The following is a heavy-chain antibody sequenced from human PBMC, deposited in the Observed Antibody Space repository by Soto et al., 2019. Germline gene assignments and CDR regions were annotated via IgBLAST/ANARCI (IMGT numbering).Heavy chain of an antibody. CDR2: ISSSSSTI. D-gene: IGHD2-2*01. J-gene: IGHJ4*02. Sequence: EVQLVESGGGLVQPGGSLRLSCAASGFTFSSYSMNWVRQAPGKGLEWVSYISSSSSTIYYADSVKGRFTISRDNAKNSLYLQMNSLRAEDTAVYYCARGVVVVPAAMVCWGQGTLVTVSS. CDR1: GFTFSSYS. CDR3: ARGVVVVPAAMVC. V-gene: IGHV3-48*01.